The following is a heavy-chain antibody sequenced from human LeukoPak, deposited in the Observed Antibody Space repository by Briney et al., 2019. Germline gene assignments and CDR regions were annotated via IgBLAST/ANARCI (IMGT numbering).Heavy chain of an antibody. CDR2: IYYSGST. CDR3: ARVGGYDFWSGLSYFDY. V-gene: IGHV4-39*07. J-gene: IGHJ4*02. Sequence: SETLSLTCTVSGGSISSSSYYWGWIRQPPGKGLEWIGSIYYSGSTYYNPSLKSRVTISVDTSKNQFSLKLSSVTTADTAVYYCARVGGYDFWSGLSYFDYWGQGSLVTVSS. D-gene: IGHD3-3*01. CDR1: GGSISSSSYY.